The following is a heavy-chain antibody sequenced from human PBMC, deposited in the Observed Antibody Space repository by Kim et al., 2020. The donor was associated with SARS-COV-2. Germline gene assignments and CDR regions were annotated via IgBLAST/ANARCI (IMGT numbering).Heavy chain of an antibody. J-gene: IGHJ4*02. V-gene: IGHV3-23*01. Sequence: GGSLRLSCAASGFTFSSYAMSWVRQAPGKGLEWVSAISGSGGSTYYADSVKGRFTISRDNSKNTLYLQMNSLRAEDTAVYYCALHGTLYYDILTGYPYWGQGTLVTVSS. D-gene: IGHD3-9*01. CDR3: ALHGTLYYDILTGYPY. CDR1: GFTFSSYA. CDR2: ISGSGGST.